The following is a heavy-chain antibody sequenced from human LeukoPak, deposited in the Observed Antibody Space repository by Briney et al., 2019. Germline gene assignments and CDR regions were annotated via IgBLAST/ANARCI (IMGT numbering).Heavy chain of an antibody. CDR3: AKHLQYTSSGRDY. D-gene: IGHD6-13*01. Sequence: SGGSLRLSCAASGFTFSNYAMSWVRQAPGKGLEWVSGTSSGGGSTYYADSVKGRFPISRDNSKNALFLQMHSLRAEDTAVYYCAKHLQYTSSGRDYWGQGTLVTVSS. J-gene: IGHJ4*02. CDR2: TSSGGGST. V-gene: IGHV3-23*01. CDR1: GFTFSNYA.